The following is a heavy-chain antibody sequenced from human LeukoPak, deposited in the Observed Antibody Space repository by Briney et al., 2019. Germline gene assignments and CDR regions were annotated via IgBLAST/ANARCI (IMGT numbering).Heavy chain of an antibody. V-gene: IGHV3-30*03. J-gene: IGHJ3*02. D-gene: IGHD2-2*02. Sequence: GGSLRLSCAASGFTFSSYGMHWVRQAPGKGLEWVAVISYDGSNKYYADSVKGRFTISRDNSKNTLYLQMNSLRAEDTAVYYCASYCSSTSCYTRHAFDIWSQGTMVTVSS. CDR1: GFTFSSYG. CDR2: ISYDGSNK. CDR3: ASYCSSTSCYTRHAFDI.